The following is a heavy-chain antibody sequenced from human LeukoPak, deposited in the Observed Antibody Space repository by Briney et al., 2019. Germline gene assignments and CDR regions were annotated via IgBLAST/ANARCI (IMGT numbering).Heavy chain of an antibody. Sequence: ASVKVSCKASGYTFTSYGISWVRQAPGQGLEWMGWISAYNGNTNYAQKFQGRVTITADESTSTAYMELSSLRSEDTAVYYCAREEGRVATMGPATRWTPTKDAFDIWGQGTMVTVSS. CDR3: AREEGRVATMGPATRWTPTKDAFDI. CDR2: ISAYNGNT. D-gene: IGHD5-24*01. CDR1: GYTFTSYG. V-gene: IGHV1-18*01. J-gene: IGHJ3*02.